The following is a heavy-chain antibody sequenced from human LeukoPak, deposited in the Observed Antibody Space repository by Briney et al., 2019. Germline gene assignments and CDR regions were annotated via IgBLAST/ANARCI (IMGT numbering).Heavy chain of an antibody. CDR1: GFTFDDYA. J-gene: IGHJ5*02. D-gene: IGHD5-12*01. CDR3: AKDSGSSSGYESWFDP. Sequence: PGRSLRLSCAASGFTFDDYAMHWVRQAPGKGLEWVSGISWSSDNIDYADSVKGRFTISRDNAKNSLHLQMNSLRVEDTALYYCAKDSGSSSGYESWFDPWGQGTLVTVSS. V-gene: IGHV3-9*01. CDR2: ISWSSDNI.